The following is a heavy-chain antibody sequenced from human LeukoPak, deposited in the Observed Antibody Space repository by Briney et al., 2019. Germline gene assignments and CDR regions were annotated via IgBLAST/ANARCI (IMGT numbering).Heavy chain of an antibody. CDR3: ARGRGSGHKENWFDP. CDR1: GYTFTGYY. CDR2: INPNSGGT. Sequence: AASVKVSCKASGYTFTGYYMHWVRQAPGQGLEWMGWINPNSGGTNYAQKFQGRVIMTRDTSISTAYMELSRLRSDDTAVYYCARGRGSGHKENWFDPWGQGTLVTVSS. J-gene: IGHJ5*02. D-gene: IGHD6-19*01. V-gene: IGHV1-2*02.